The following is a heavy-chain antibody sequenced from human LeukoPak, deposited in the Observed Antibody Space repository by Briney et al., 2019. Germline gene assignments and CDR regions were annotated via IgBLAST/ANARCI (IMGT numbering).Heavy chain of an antibody. CDR1: GFTFSSYA. CDR3: VKGLGTVTTYYYYYAMDV. V-gene: IGHV3-64D*09. D-gene: IGHD4-11*01. J-gene: IGHJ6*02. CDR2: ISSSGGST. Sequence: GGSLRLSCSASGFTFSSYAMHWARQAPGKGLEYVSAISSSGGSTDYADSVKGRFTISRDNSKNTLYLQMSSLRAEDTAVYYCVKGLGTVTTYYYYYAMDVWGQGTTVTVSS.